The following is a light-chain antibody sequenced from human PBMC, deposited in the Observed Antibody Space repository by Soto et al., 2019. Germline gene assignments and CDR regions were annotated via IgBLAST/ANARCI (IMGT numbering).Light chain of an antibody. Sequence: QSVLTQPPSVSGAPGQRVTISCTGSSSNIGAGYDVHWYQQLPGTAPKLLIYGNSNRPSGVPDRFSGSKSGTSASLAITGLQADDEAYYYCQSYDSSLSGWVFGGGTKVTVL. V-gene: IGLV1-40*01. CDR2: GNS. CDR3: QSYDSSLSGWV. J-gene: IGLJ3*02. CDR1: SSNIGAGYD.